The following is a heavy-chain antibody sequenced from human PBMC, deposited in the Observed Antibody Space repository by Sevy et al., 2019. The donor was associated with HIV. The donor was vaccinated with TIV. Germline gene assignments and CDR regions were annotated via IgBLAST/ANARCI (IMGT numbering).Heavy chain of an antibody. CDR1: GFTFSVYW. V-gene: IGHV3-7*01. J-gene: IGHJ4*02. CDR3: VREGVGGYSYSLDC. Sequence: GGSLRLSCAASGFTFSVYWMSWVRQAPGKGLEWVATMKEDGSDKDYLDSVKGRFTISRDNAKNSLYLQMNSLRAEDRAGYCCVREGVGGYSYSLDCWGQGTLVTVSS. D-gene: IGHD5-18*01. CDR2: MKEDGSDK.